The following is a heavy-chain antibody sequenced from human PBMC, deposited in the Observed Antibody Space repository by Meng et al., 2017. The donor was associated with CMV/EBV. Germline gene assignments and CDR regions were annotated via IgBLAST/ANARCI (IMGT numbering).Heavy chain of an antibody. J-gene: IGHJ6*02. CDR2: ISYDGSNK. D-gene: IGHD2-8*01. CDR3: ARGDIVLMVFNSGVLYGMDV. Sequence: GESLKISCAASGFTFSSYAMHWVRQAPGKGLEWVAVISYDGSNKYYADSVKGRFTISRDNSKNTLYLQMNSLRAEDTAVYYCARGDIVLMVFNSGVLYGMDVWGQGTMVTVSS. V-gene: IGHV3-30-3*01. CDR1: GFTFSSYA.